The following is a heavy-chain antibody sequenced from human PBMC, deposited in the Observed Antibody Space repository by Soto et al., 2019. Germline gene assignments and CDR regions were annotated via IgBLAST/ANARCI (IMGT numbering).Heavy chain of an antibody. CDR3: AHRVPYNSYWDVGWFDP. CDR2: IYWDGDR. D-gene: IGHD1-20*01. CDR1: GFSLTSSGVG. Sequence: QITLKESGPTLLEPTQTLTLTCSFSGFSLTSSGVGVGWLRQAPGKALECLGIIYWDGDRRYNPSLRQRLTITKDTSKNQVXXTMTYMEPVDTATXXRAHRVPYNSYWDVGWFDPWGQGTLVTVS. J-gene: IGHJ5*02. V-gene: IGHV2-5*02.